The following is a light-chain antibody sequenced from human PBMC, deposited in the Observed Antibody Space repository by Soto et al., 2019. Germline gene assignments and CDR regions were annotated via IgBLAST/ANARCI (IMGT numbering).Light chain of an antibody. Sequence: EILMTQSPDSLSVSPGETATLSCRASPRLNTDLAWYQQKPGQAPRLLLYGASTSATGISTRFSGGGSGTEFTLTISCQQAEDSAVYCCQQYKSWPQITVGQGTRLEI. J-gene: IGKJ5*01. CDR1: PRLNTD. CDR2: GAS. V-gene: IGKV3-15*01. CDR3: QQYKSWPQIT.